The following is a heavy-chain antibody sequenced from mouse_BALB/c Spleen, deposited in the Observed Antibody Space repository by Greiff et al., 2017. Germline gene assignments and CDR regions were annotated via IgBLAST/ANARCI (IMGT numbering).Heavy chain of an antibody. Sequence: DVKLVESGGGLVKPGGSLKLSCAASGFTFSSYAMSWVRQTPEKRLEWVASISSGGSTYYPDSVKVRFTISRDNARNILYLQMSSLRSEDTAMYYCARERQGFDYWGQGTTLTVSS. V-gene: IGHV5-6-5*01. CDR3: ARERQGFDY. CDR2: ISSGGST. CDR1: GFTFSSYA. D-gene: IGHD2-12*01. J-gene: IGHJ2*01.